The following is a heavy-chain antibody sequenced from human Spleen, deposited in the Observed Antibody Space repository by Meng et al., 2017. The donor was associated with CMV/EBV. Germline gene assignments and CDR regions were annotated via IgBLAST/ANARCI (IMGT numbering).Heavy chain of an antibody. V-gene: IGHV4-59*01. Sequence: LRLSCTVSGGSISPYFWSWIRQPPGRGLEWIGYVYYSVLTNYSPSLKSRVTISVDTAKNQSSLKLRSVTAADTAVYYCAREPGYDSSGYRYGMDVWGQGTAVTVS. CDR3: AREPGYDSSGYRYGMDV. J-gene: IGHJ6*02. D-gene: IGHD3-22*01. CDR1: GGSISPYF. CDR2: VYYSVLT.